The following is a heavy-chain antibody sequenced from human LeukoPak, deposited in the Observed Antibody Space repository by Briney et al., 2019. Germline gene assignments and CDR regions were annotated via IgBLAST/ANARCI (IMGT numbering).Heavy chain of an antibody. CDR3: ARESIAVDSYDY. CDR2: IYYSGST. J-gene: IGHJ4*02. Sequence: PSQTLSLTCTVSGVSISSGGYYWRWLGQHPGKGREWIGYIYYSGSTYYNPSLKSRITISVDTSKNQFSLKLSSVTAADTAVYYCARESIAVDSYDYWGQGTLVTVSS. D-gene: IGHD6-19*01. CDR1: GVSISSGGYY. V-gene: IGHV4-31*03.